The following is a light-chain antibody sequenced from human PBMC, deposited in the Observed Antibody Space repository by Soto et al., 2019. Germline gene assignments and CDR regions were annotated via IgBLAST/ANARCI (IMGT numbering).Light chain of an antibody. CDR3: CSYAGSSTWV. V-gene: IGLV2-23*01. CDR2: EGS. Sequence: SVLTQPASVSGSPGQSITISCTGTSSDVGSYNLVSWYQQHPGKAPKLMIYEGSKRPSGVSNRFSGSKSGNTASLTISGLQAEDEADYYCCSYAGSSTWVFGGGTQLTVL. J-gene: IGLJ7*01. CDR1: SSDVGSYNL.